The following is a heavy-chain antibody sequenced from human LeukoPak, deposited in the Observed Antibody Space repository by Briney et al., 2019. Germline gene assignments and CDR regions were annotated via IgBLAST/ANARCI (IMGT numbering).Heavy chain of an antibody. D-gene: IGHD2-15*01. CDR2: ISSSSSYI. CDR3: ARGAYCSGSRCPGAFDI. CDR1: GFTFRDYY. Sequence: GESLKISCVASGFTFRDYYMSWIRRAPGKGLEWVSYISSSSSYIDYADSVKGRFTISRDNAKNSLHLQMKSLRAEDTAVYYCARGAYCSGSRCPGAFDIWGQGTMVTVSS. V-gene: IGHV3-11*06. J-gene: IGHJ3*02.